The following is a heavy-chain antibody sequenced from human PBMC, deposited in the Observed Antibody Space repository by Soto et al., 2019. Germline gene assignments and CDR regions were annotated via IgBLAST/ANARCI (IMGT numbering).Heavy chain of an antibody. D-gene: IGHD3-10*01. J-gene: IGHJ4*02. Sequence: QVQLQQWGAGLLKPSETLSLTCEVSGGSFTGYYWSWIRQPPGRGLEWIGEINQRGSTTYNPSLTSRVTMSVGASKKQFSLYVTSVTAADTAIYYCARGPLMSSYYGSGSRDRGYFDFWGQGSLVTVSS. CDR3: ARGPLMSSYYGSGSRDRGYFDF. V-gene: IGHV4-34*01. CDR2: INQRGST. CDR1: GGSFTGYY.